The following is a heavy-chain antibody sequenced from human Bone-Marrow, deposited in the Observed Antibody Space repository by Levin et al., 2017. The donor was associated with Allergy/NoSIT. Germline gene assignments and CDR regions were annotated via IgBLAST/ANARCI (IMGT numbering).Heavy chain of an antibody. Sequence: GESLKISCAASGLTVSSHGMAWVRQAPGKGLESVGLLYSADHTYYADSVKGRFTISRDSSRNTLHLQMNSLSAEDTAVYYCSRVGYKDAFDIWGQGTMVTVSS. V-gene: IGHV3-66*01. CDR1: GLTVSSHG. CDR3: SRVGYKDAFDI. CDR2: LYSADHT. D-gene: IGHD2-2*02. J-gene: IGHJ3*02.